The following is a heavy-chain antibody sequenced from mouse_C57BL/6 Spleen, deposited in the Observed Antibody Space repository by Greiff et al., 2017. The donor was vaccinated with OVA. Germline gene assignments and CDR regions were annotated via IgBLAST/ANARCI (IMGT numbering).Heavy chain of an antibody. Sequence: VQLKESGGGLVQPKGSLKLSCAASGFTFNTYAMHWVRQAPGKGLEWVARIRSKSSNYATYYADSVKDRFTISRDDSQSMLYLQMNNLKTEDTAMYYCVRDRGTVVSNWYFDVWGTGTTVTVSS. CDR1: GFTFNTYA. V-gene: IGHV10-3*01. D-gene: IGHD1-1*01. CDR3: VRDRGTVVSNWYFDV. J-gene: IGHJ1*03. CDR2: IRSKSSNYAT.